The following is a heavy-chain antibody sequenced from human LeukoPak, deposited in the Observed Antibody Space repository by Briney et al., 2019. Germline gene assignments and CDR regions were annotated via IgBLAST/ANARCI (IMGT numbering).Heavy chain of an antibody. V-gene: IGHV1-8*01. CDR3: ARSLRGWYKDY. CDR1: GYTFTNYD. Sequence: ASVKVSCKASGYTFTNYDVNWVRQATGQGLEWMGWMNPNSGNTAYAQKFQGRVTMTTDTSITTAYMELSSLRSDDTAVYYYARSLRGWYKDYWGQGTLVTVSS. D-gene: IGHD6-19*01. J-gene: IGHJ4*02. CDR2: MNPNSGNT.